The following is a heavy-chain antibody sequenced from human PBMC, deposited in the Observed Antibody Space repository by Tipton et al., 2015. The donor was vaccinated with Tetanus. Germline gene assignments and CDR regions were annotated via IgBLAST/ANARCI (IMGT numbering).Heavy chain of an antibody. CDR3: ARDRGDYIYYGMDV. V-gene: IGHV1-2*02. J-gene: IGHJ6*02. D-gene: IGHD3-22*01. CDR2: IDPNSGGT. Sequence: QLVQSGAELKKPGASLKVSCKASGYTFTGYYMYWVRQDPGQGLEWVGWIDPNSGGTIYAQNFQGRVTMTRDTSISTVYMELSRLRSDDTAVYYCARDRGDYIYYGMDVWGPGTTVTVPS. CDR1: GYTFTGYY.